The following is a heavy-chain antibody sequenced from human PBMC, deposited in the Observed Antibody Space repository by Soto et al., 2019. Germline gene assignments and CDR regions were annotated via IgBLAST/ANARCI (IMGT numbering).Heavy chain of an antibody. CDR1: GFIFSYYA. D-gene: IGHD3-3*01. CDR2: IRGSEDNT. Sequence: EVQLLESGGNLVQPGGSLRLSCEASGFIFSYYAMSWVRQAPGKGLEWVSLIRGSEDNTYYADSVKGRFTISRDDSKNTLYLQMNSLRAEETAVYYCAKDWTHFDYWGQGTLVTVSS. CDR3: AKDWTHFDY. J-gene: IGHJ4*02. V-gene: IGHV3-23*01.